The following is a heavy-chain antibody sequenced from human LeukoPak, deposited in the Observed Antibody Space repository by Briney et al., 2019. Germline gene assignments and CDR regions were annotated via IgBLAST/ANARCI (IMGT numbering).Heavy chain of an antibody. V-gene: IGHV3-7*03. D-gene: IGHD3-16*01. J-gene: IGHJ4*02. CDR3: ARTQGDYVWGSYVDY. Sequence: GGSLRLSCAASGFTFSSYSMNWVRQAPGKGLEWVANIKQDGSEKYYVDSVKGRFTISRDNAKNSLYLQMNSLRAEDTAVYYCARTQGDYVWGSYVDYWGQGTLVTVSS. CDR2: IKQDGSEK. CDR1: GFTFSSYS.